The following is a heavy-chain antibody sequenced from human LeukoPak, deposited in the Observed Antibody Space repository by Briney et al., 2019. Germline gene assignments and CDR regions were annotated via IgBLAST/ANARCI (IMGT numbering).Heavy chain of an antibody. CDR3: ARGRSMVRGVIISIGY. J-gene: IGHJ4*02. CDR2: MNPNSGNT. V-gene: IGHV1-8*01. Sequence: ASVKVSCKASGYTFTSYDINWVRQATGQGLEWMGWMNPNSGNTGYAQKFQGRVTMTRNTSISTAYMELSSLRSEDTAVYHCARGRSMVRGVIISIGYWGQGTLVTVSS. CDR1: GYTFTSYD. D-gene: IGHD3-10*01.